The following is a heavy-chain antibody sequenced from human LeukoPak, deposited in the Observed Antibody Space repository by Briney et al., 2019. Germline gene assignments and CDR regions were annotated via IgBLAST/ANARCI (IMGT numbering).Heavy chain of an antibody. V-gene: IGHV4-59*01. CDR2: IYYSGST. D-gene: IGHD6-6*01. Sequence: SETLSLTCTVSGGSIRSYYWSWMRQPPGKGREWIGYIYYSGSTNYNPSLKSRVTISVDTSKNQFSLKLSSVTAADTAVYYCARDSSSSTGFDPWGQGTLVTVSS. CDR1: GGSIRSYY. CDR3: ARDSSSSTGFDP. J-gene: IGHJ5*02.